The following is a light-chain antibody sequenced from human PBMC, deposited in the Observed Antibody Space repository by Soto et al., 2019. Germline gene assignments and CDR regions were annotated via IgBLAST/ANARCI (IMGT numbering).Light chain of an antibody. CDR3: QQSYNTPST. J-gene: IGKJ1*01. V-gene: IGKV1-39*01. CDR2: AAS. Sequence: DIQMTQSPASLSASVGDRVTITCRASQSIRSNLYWYQQKPGKAPKLLIYAASSLQSGVPSRFSGSGSGTDFTLTITSLQSEDFATYFCQQSYNTPSTFGQGTKVDIK. CDR1: QSIRSN.